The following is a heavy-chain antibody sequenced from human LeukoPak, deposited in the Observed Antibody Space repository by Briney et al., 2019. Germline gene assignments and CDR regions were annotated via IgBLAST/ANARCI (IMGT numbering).Heavy chain of an antibody. CDR3: ARSPLDCSSTSCYEGIRHFDY. Sequence: PSETLSLTCTVSGGSISSYYWSWIRQPAGKGLEWIGRIYTSGSTNYNPSLKSRVTMSVDTSKNQFSLKLSSVTAADTAVYYCARSPLDCSSTSCYEGIRHFDYWGQGTLVTVSS. V-gene: IGHV4-4*07. D-gene: IGHD2-2*01. CDR2: IYTSGST. J-gene: IGHJ4*02. CDR1: GGSISSYY.